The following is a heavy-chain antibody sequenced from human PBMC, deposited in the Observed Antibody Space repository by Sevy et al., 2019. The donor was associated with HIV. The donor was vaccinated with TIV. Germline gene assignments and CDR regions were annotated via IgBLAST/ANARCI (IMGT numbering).Heavy chain of an antibody. J-gene: IGHJ6*03. CDR3: GKGGGGHYDPDEIGYYFYYYNMDV. CDR2: ISGSGTRT. D-gene: IGHD3-22*01. CDR1: GFSFDSYG. V-gene: IGHV3-23*01. Sequence: GGSLRLSCAVSGFSFDSYGMTWVRQAPGKGLEWVSGISGSGTRTYYADSVKGRFIISRDNSKNTLYLQMKSLRREDRAIYYCGKGGGGHYDPDEIGYYFYYYNMDVWGKGTTVTVSS.